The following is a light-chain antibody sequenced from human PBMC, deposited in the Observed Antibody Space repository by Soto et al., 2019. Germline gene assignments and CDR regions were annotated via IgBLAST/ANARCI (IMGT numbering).Light chain of an antibody. Sequence: QSVLTQPPSASGTPGQRVTISCSGSSSNIGSNTVNWYQHLPGTAPKLLIYNNNQRPSGVPDRFSGSKSGTSASLAISGLQSEDEADYYCAAWDDSLNGLVFGTGTKLTVL. J-gene: IGLJ1*01. CDR2: NNN. V-gene: IGLV1-44*01. CDR1: SSNIGSNT. CDR3: AAWDDSLNGLV.